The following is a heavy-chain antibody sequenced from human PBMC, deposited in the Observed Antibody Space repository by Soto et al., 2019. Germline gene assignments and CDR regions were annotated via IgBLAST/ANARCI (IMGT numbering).Heavy chain of an antibody. D-gene: IGHD3-10*01. J-gene: IGHJ5*02. Sequence: QLQLQESGSGLVKPSQTLSLTCVVSGDSISSGGYSWNWIRQPPGKGLEWIGYIYHSGSTLYNPSLKSRVTISVVKSNNHFSLNLRSVTAADTAVYYCARDQRDGWWFDPWGQGTLVTVSS. CDR2: IYHSGST. CDR3: ARDQRDGWWFDP. V-gene: IGHV4-30-2*01. CDR1: GDSISSGGYS.